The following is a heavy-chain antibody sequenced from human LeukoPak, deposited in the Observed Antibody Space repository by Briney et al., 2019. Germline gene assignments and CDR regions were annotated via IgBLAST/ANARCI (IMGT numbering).Heavy chain of an antibody. CDR1: GGSISTSNYY. Sequence: SETLSLTCTVSGGSISTSNYYWGWIRQPPGKGLEWIGNIFYSGSTYYSPSLKGRVTISLDTSRNQFSLKLTSVTAADTAVYYCARGGGSGHYYYYYMDVWGKGTTVTISS. V-gene: IGHV4-39*07. D-gene: IGHD6-19*01. J-gene: IGHJ6*03. CDR3: ARGGGSGHYYYYYMDV. CDR2: IFYSGST.